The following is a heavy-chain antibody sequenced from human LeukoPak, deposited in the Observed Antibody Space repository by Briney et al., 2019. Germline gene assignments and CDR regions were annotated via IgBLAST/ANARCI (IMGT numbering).Heavy chain of an antibody. CDR2: ISTDGSTT. D-gene: IGHD1-26*01. CDR1: GFTFSSYW. Sequence: GGSLRLSCAASGFTFSSYWMHWVRQAPGKGLVWVSRISTDGSTTTYADSVKGRFTISRDNSKNTLYLQMNSLRAEDTAVYYCARDHLIVGTTPPDYWGQGTLVIVSS. CDR3: ARDHLIVGTTPPDY. V-gene: IGHV3-74*01. J-gene: IGHJ4*02.